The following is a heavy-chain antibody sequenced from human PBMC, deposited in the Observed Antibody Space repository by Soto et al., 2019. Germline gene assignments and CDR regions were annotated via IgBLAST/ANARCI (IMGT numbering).Heavy chain of an antibody. CDR3: AKNQGVELVPLATVDWFDP. D-gene: IGHD1-26*01. V-gene: IGHV3-48*01. CDR1: GFKISSSS. Sequence: GGSLRLSCAAFGFKISSSSMNWVRQAPGRGLEWVAYISDSGSNTLYAVSVKGRFTVSRDTAKSTVYLELNNLSAEDTAVYHCAKNQGVELVPLATVDWFDPWGQGSVVTVSS. J-gene: IGHJ5*02. CDR2: ISDSGSNT.